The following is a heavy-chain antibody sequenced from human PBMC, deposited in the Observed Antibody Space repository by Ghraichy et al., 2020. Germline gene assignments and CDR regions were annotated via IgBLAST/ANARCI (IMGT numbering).Heavy chain of an antibody. V-gene: IGHV3-23*01. CDR3: AKDIRTGDGQIPDD. Sequence: GESLNISCAVSGFTFSSYAMSWVRQAPGKGLEWVSGITGGGGNTYYADSVKGRFTISRDNSKNTLFLQMHSLRVEDTAVYYCAKDIRTGDGQIPDDWGQGTLVTGSS. CDR2: ITGGGGNT. D-gene: IGHD7-27*01. CDR1: GFTFSSYA. J-gene: IGHJ4*02.